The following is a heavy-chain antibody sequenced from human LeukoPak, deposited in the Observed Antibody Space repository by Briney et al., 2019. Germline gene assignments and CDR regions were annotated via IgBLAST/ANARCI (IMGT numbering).Heavy chain of an antibody. CDR2: ISSTSAYI. CDR1: GFALKSYS. J-gene: IGHJ5*01. V-gene: IGHV3-21*01. D-gene: IGHD2-8*02. CDR3: ARVAVSGPTGWFDS. Sequence: GGSLRLSCGGSGFALKSYSLTWVRQAPGKGLEWVSSISSTSAYIHYADSVKGRFTISRDNVNNVVYLEMNGLRAEDTATYYCARVAVSGPTGWFDSWGQGTLVIVSS.